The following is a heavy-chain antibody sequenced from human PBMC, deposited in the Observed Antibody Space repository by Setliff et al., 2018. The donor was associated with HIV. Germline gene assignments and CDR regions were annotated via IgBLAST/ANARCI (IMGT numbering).Heavy chain of an antibody. V-gene: IGHV1-46*01. CDR2: INPSGGST. J-gene: IGHJ6*02. D-gene: IGHD2-15*01. CDR1: GYTFTSCF. Sequence: ASVKVSCKASGYTFTSCFLHWVRQAPGQGLEWMGIINPSGGSTSYAQKFQGRVTMTRDTSISTAYMELSRLRSDDTAVYYCARGRREDTPYYGMDVWGQGTTVTVSS. CDR3: ARGRREDTPYYGMDV.